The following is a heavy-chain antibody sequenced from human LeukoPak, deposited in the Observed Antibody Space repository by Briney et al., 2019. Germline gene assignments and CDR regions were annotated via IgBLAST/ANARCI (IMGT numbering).Heavy chain of an antibody. V-gene: IGHV3-7*01. J-gene: IGHJ4*02. CDR2: IKKDGSEK. D-gene: IGHD3-22*01. CDR3: ARDLYRIVVVPHYFDY. CDR1: GFTFSSYE. Sequence: GGSLRLSCAASGFTFSSYEMNWVRQAPGKGLEWVANIKKDGSEKYYVDSVKGRFTISRDNAKNSLYLQMNSLRAEDTAVYYCARDLYRIVVVPHYFDYWGQGTLVTVSS.